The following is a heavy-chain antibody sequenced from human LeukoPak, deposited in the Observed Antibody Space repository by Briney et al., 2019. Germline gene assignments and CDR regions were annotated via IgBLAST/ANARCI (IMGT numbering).Heavy chain of an antibody. CDR3: ARGRCTNGVCFHGMDV. J-gene: IGHJ6*02. V-gene: IGHV1-18*01. Sequence: GSVKVSCKTSGYTFTTYGITWVRQAPGQGLEWVGWISGYNGNTNTNSAQKFQGRVTMTTDTSTTTAYMELGSLRSDDTAVYYCARGRCTNGVCFHGMDVWGQGTTVTVSS. CDR2: ISGYNGNT. CDR1: GYTFTTYG. D-gene: IGHD2-8*01.